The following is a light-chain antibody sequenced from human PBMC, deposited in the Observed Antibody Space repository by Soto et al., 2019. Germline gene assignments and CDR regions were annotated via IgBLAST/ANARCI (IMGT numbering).Light chain of an antibody. V-gene: IGKV3-11*01. Sequence: EIVLTQSPATLSLSPGERATLSCRASQSVSKYLAWYQQKSGQAPRLLIYDASSRATGIPARFSGSGSGTDFTLTISSLEPEDFAVYYCQQRSNWPRTFGPGTKVEIK. J-gene: IGKJ1*01. CDR2: DAS. CDR1: QSVSKY. CDR3: QQRSNWPRT.